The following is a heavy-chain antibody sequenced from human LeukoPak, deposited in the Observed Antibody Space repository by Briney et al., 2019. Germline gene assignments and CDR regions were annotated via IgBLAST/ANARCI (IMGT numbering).Heavy chain of an antibody. CDR2: IYSGGDT. D-gene: IGHD1-26*01. V-gene: IGHV3-53*01. Sequence: GGSLRLSCAASGFTVSSNYISWVRQAPGKGLEWVSVIYSGGDTYYADSVKGRFTISRDNSKNTLYLQMNSLRAEDTAVYYCARNNGGREVVGDWFDPWGQGTLVTVSS. CDR3: ARNNGGREVVGDWFDP. J-gene: IGHJ5*02. CDR1: GFTVSSNY.